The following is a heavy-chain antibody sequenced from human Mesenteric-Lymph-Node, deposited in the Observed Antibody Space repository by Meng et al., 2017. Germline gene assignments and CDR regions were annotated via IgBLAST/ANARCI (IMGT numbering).Heavy chain of an antibody. CDR1: GFIFKNYD. J-gene: IGHJ4*02. V-gene: IGHV3-21*06. D-gene: IGHD6-13*01. CDR2: ISRWSSYS. CDR3: ARGRYDSSWYINY. Sequence: GGSLRLSCEASGFIFKNYDMNWVRQAPGKGLEWVASISRWSSYSKYADSVKGRFTISRDNDKNSLYLQMNSLRAEDTAVYYCARGRYDSSWYINYWGQGTLVTVSS.